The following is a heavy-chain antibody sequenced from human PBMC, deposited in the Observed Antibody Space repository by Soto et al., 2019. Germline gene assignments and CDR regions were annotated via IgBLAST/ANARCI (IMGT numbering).Heavy chain of an antibody. CDR1: GFTFSSYG. V-gene: IGHV3-33*01. CDR2: IWYDGSNK. D-gene: IGHD1-1*01. Sequence: ESGGGVVQPGRSLRLSCAASGFTFSSYGMHWVRQAPGKGLEWVAVIWYDGSNKYYADSVKGRFTISRDNSKNTLYLQMNSLRAEDTAVYYCARTPSSFGGRQYFQHWGQGTLVTVSS. J-gene: IGHJ1*01. CDR3: ARTPSSFGGRQYFQH.